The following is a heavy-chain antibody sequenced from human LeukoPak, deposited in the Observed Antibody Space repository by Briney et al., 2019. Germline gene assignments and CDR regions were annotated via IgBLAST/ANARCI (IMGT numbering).Heavy chain of an antibody. CDR1: GFTFRNYG. J-gene: IGHJ4*02. CDR2: ISGDAADI. D-gene: IGHD5-18*01. V-gene: IGHV3-23*01. CDR3: ARGDTAPDY. Sequence: GGSLRLSCAASGFTFRNYGMSWVRQAPGKGLEWVSAISGDAADIFYADSAKGRFTISRDNSKNTLYLQMNSLRAEDTAVYYCARGDTAPDYWGQGTLVTVSS.